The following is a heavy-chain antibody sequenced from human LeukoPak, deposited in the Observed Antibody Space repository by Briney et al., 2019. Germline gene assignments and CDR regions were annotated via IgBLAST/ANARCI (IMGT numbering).Heavy chain of an antibody. CDR1: GYTFTGYY. D-gene: IGHD4-17*01. CDR2: IIPILGIA. J-gene: IGHJ4*02. CDR3: ARGGTTHYFDY. Sequence: GASVKVSCKASGYTFTGYYMHWVRQAPGQGLEWMGRIIPILGIANYAQKFQGRVTITADKSTSTAYMELSSLRSEDTAVYYCARGGTTHYFDYWGQGTLVTVSS. V-gene: IGHV1-69*04.